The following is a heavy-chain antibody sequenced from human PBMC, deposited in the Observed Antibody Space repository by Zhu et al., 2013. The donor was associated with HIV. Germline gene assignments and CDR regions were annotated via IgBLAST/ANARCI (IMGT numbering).Heavy chain of an antibody. CDR2: IIPIFGTA. CDR3: ARDRGSSGYQDNWFDP. Sequence: QVQLVQSGAEVKKAGASVKVSCKASGYTFTRYGISWVRQAPGQRLEWMGWIIPIFGTANYAQKFQGRVTITADESTSTAYMELSSLRSEDTAVYYCARDRGSSGYQDNWFDPWGQGTLVTVSS. J-gene: IGHJ5*02. V-gene: IGHV1-69*13. D-gene: IGHD3-22*01. CDR1: GYTFTRYG.